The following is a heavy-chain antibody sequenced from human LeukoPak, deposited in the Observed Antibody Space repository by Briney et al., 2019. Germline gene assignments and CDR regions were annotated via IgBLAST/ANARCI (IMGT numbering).Heavy chain of an antibody. CDR1: GGSISSGGYY. CDR3: ARDRMVRGVIRGAFDI. J-gene: IGHJ3*02. D-gene: IGHD3-10*01. CDR2: IYYSGST. V-gene: IGHV4-31*03. Sequence: SQTLSLTCTVSGGSISSGGYYWSWIRQHPGKGLEWIGYIYYSGSTYYNPSLKSRVTISVDTSKNQFSLKLSPVTAADTAVYYCARDRMVRGVIRGAFDIWGQGTMVTVSS.